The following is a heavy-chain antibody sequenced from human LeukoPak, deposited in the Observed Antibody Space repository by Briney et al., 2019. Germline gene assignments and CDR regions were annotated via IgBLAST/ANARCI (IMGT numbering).Heavy chain of an antibody. D-gene: IGHD2-15*01. CDR3: ARQEYCSGGSCYTWFDP. V-gene: IGHV5-51*01. J-gene: IGHJ5*02. CDR1: GYSITNYW. CDR2: IYPADSDI. Sequence: GESLKISCKGSGYSITNYWIGWVRQMPGKGPEWMGIIYPADSDIRCSPSFQGQVTISADKSISTAYLQWSSLKASDTAMYYCARQEYCSGGSCYTWFDPWGQGTLVTVSS.